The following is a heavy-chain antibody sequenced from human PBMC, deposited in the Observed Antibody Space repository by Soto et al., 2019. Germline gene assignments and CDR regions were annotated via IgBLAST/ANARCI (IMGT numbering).Heavy chain of an antibody. CDR1: GYTFTGYF. CDR3: ARVIRGAYYNSPLDT. D-gene: IGHD3-10*01. J-gene: IGHJ5*02. V-gene: IGHV1-2*02. CDR2: INPYSGGA. Sequence: ASVKVSCKASGYTFTGYFMHWVRQAPGQGLEWMGWINPYSGGADYAQSFQGRVAMTRDTSISTVYMELSRLRFDDTAVYYCARVIRGAYYNSPLDTWGQGTVVTVSS.